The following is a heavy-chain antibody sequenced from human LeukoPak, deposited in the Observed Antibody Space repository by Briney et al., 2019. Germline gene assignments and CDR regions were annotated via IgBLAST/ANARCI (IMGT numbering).Heavy chain of an antibody. J-gene: IGHJ4*02. D-gene: IGHD3-10*01. CDR2: ISSSSTTI. Sequence: PGGSLRLSCAASGFTFSSYAMKWVRQAPGKGLEWVSYISSSSTTIFYADSVKGRFTISRDNSKNALYLQMNSLRAEDTAVYYCAKDLYYYGSGSYSDFDYWGQGTLVTVSS. V-gene: IGHV3-48*01. CDR1: GFTFSSYA. CDR3: AKDLYYYGSGSYSDFDY.